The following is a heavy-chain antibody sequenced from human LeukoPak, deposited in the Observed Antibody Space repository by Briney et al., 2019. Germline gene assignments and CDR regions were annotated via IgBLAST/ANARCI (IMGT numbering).Heavy chain of an antibody. Sequence: GGSLRLSCAASEFTFSDYCMSWIRQAPGKGLEWVSYISSSGSTINYADSVKGRFTIARDNAKNSLYLQMNSLRVEDTAVYYCARVGYSGYEGAFDIWGQGTMVTVSS. CDR3: ARVGYSGYEGAFDI. CDR1: EFTFSDYC. J-gene: IGHJ3*02. CDR2: ISSSGSTI. V-gene: IGHV3-11*01. D-gene: IGHD5-12*01.